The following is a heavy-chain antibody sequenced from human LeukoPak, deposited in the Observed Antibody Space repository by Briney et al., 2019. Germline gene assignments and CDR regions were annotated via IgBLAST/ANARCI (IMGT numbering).Heavy chain of an antibody. V-gene: IGHV1-46*01. D-gene: IGHD1-26*01. CDR3: ARVNRELLREISIDY. CDR2: INPSGGNT. CDR1: GSTFTNNY. J-gene: IGHJ4*02. Sequence: ASVKVSCKASGSTFTNNYMHWVRQAPGQGLEWMGIINPSGGNTRYAQKFQGRVTVTRDTSTSTVYMELSSLRSEDTAVYYCARVNRELLREISIDYWGQGTLVTVSS.